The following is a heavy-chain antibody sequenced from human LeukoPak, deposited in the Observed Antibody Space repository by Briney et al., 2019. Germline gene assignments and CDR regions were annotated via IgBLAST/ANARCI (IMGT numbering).Heavy chain of an antibody. D-gene: IGHD3-10*01. CDR1: GGSISSGSSY. J-gene: IGHJ3*02. Sequence: PSQTLSLTCTVSGGSISSGSSYWSWIRQPGGKGLEWLGRTYTSGITNYNPSLESRVTISVDTSKNQFSLTLSSVTAADTAVYYCTGVTMVRGVPKGAFDIWGQGSMVTVSS. CDR2: TYTSGIT. V-gene: IGHV4-61*02. CDR3: TGVTMVRGVPKGAFDI.